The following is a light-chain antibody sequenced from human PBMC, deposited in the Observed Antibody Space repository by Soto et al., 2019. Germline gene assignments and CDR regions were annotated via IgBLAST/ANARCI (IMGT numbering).Light chain of an antibody. CDR2: TAY. CDR3: QKYDSAPWT. CDR1: QGISNS. J-gene: IGKJ1*01. V-gene: IGKV1-27*01. Sequence: DIQMTQSPSSLSASVGDRVTIACRASQGISNSLAWYQQKPAKVPKLLIYTAYTLRSGVPSRFSGSGSGTDFTLTINSLQPEDVATYYCQKYDSAPWTFGQGTKVEIK.